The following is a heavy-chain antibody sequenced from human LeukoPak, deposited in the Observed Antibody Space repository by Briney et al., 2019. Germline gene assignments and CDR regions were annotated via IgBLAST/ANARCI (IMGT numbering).Heavy chain of an antibody. Sequence: PEGSLRLSCAASGFTFTKFWMHWVRQAPGRGLVWVSRVKDDGISTLYADSVKGRFTISRDNAKNTLYLQMNSLRADDTALYYCATGPYAAFEMWGQGTIVTVSS. CDR1: GFTFTKFW. CDR3: ATGPYAAFEM. V-gene: IGHV3-74*01. CDR2: VKDDGIST. D-gene: IGHD2-2*01. J-gene: IGHJ3*02.